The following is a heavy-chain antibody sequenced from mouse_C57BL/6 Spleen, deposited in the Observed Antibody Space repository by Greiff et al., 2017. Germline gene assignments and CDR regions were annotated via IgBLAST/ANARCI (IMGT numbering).Heavy chain of an antibody. CDR3: AYYYGSSQLGYYYAMDY. Sequence: VQLQQSGAELVKPGASVKLSCTASGFNIKDYYMHWVKQRTEQGLEWIGRIDPEDGETKYAPKFQGKATITAATSSNTAYLQLSSLTSEDTAVYYCAYYYGSSQLGYYYAMDYWGQGTSVTVSS. V-gene: IGHV14-2*01. J-gene: IGHJ4*01. CDR1: GFNIKDYY. CDR2: IDPEDGET. D-gene: IGHD1-1*01.